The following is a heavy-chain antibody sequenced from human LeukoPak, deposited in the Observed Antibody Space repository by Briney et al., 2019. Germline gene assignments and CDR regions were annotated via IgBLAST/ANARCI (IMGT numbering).Heavy chain of an antibody. D-gene: IGHD1-26*01. CDR2: IYYSGST. CDR1: GSSISSYY. J-gene: IGHJ4*02. V-gene: IGHV4-59*01. CDR3: AREIVGATIY. Sequence: PSETLSLTCTVSGSSISSYYWSWIRQPPGKGLEWIGYIYYSGSTNYNPSLKSRVTISVDTSKNQFSLKLSSVTAADTAVYYCAREIVGATIYWGQGTLVTVSS.